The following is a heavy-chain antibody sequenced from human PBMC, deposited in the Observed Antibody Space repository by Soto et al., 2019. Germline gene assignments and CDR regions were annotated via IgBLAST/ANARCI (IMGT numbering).Heavy chain of an antibody. CDR3: ARRYCSSTSCYGPYYYYGMDV. CDR2: ISAYNGNT. CDR1: GYTFTSYG. V-gene: IGHV1-18*04. D-gene: IGHD2-2*01. J-gene: IGHJ6*02. Sequence: ASVKVSCKASGYTFTSYGISWVRQARGQGLEWMGWISAYNGNTNYAQKLQGRVTMTTDTSTSTAYMELRSLRSDDTAVYYCARRYCSSTSCYGPYYYYGMDVWGQGTTVTVSS.